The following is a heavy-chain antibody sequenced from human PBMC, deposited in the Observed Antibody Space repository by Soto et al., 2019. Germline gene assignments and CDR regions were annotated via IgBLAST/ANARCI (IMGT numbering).Heavy chain of an antibody. V-gene: IGHV4-59*08. J-gene: IGHJ4*02. CDR2: IFHTGST. CDR1: GGSISDYY. Sequence: ETLSLTCTVSGGSISDYYWTWIRQPPGKGLEWIGYIFHTGSTNYNPSLKSRVTISGDASKRQFSLKLSSVTAADTAVYYCARQTFQYYFDYWGQGTLVTVSS. CDR3: ARQTFQYYFDY. D-gene: IGHD2-21*01.